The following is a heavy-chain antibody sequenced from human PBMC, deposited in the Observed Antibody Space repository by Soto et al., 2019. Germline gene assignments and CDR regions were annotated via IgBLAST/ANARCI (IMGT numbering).Heavy chain of an antibody. Sequence: QVQLQQWGAGLLKPSETLSLTCAVYGGSFSGYYWSWIRQPPGKGLEWIGEINHSGSTNYNPSLKIRVTISVDTSKNQFSLKLSSVTAADTAVYYCARGRVRGVIITSSYYFDYWGQGTLVTVSS. CDR1: GGSFSGYY. J-gene: IGHJ4*02. D-gene: IGHD3-10*01. V-gene: IGHV4-34*01. CDR2: INHSGST. CDR3: ARGRVRGVIITSSYYFDY.